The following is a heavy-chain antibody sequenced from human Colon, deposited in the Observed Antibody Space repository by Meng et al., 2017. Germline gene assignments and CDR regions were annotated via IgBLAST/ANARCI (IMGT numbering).Heavy chain of an antibody. CDR1: GGSVSSGSHY. D-gene: IGHD6-19*01. Sequence: QVQLQWSGPGLVRPSETLSRTCNVSGGSVSSGSHYWSWIRQPPGKGLEWIGYMFHSGTTKYNPSLKSRVSMSVDTTKNQFYLKLTSVTVADTAVFYCARLIAGWPFYFDYWGQGILVTVSS. J-gene: IGHJ4*02. CDR2: MFHSGTT. CDR3: ARLIAGWPFYFDY. V-gene: IGHV4-61*01.